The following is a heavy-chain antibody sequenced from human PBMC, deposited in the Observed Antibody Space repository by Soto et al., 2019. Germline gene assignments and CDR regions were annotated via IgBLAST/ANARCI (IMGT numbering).Heavy chain of an antibody. CDR3: ARSIYSYGLGRFDY. Sequence: PSETLSLTCTVSGGSISSGDYYWSWIRQPPGKGLEWIGYIYYSGSTYYNPSLKSRVTISVDTSKNQFSLKLSSVTAADTAVYYCARSIYSYGLGRFDYWGQGTLVTVSS. D-gene: IGHD5-18*01. CDR2: IYYSGST. V-gene: IGHV4-30-4*01. CDR1: GGSISSGDYY. J-gene: IGHJ4*02.